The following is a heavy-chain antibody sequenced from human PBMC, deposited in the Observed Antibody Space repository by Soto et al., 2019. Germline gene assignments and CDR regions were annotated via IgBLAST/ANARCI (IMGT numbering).Heavy chain of an antibody. J-gene: IGHJ3*02. CDR1: GYSFSSYW. D-gene: IGHD3-16*01. Sequence: PGESLKISCKGSGYSFSSYWIGWVRQMPGKGLEWMGIIYAGYSDSRYSPSFQGQVTISADKSISTAYLQWSSLKASDTAMYYCARQMMVRTLSDDGLRNVGYGFDIWGQGTMVTVSS. CDR3: ARQMMVRTLSDDGLRNVGYGFDI. V-gene: IGHV5-51*01. CDR2: IYAGYSDS.